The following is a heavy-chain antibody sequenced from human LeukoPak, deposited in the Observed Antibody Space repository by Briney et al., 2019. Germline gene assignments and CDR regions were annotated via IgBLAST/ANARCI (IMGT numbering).Heavy chain of an antibody. CDR3: ASSTDARFDY. J-gene: IGHJ4*02. D-gene: IGHD2/OR15-2a*01. CDR1: GDPLSRGPYY. Sequence: SDTLSLICSVSGDPLSRGPYYCSSISQPPAEVLEWIGYIYYSGSSNYNPSLKSRVTISVDTSKNLFSLILSSVTAADTAVYYCASSTDARFDYWGQGTLVTVSS. V-gene: IGHV4-61*01. CDR2: IYYSGSS.